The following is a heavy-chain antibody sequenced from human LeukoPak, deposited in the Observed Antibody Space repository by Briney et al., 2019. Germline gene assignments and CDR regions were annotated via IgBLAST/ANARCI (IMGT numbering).Heavy chain of an antibody. CDR2: IYTSGST. CDR1: GGSISRGSYY. J-gene: IGHJ5*02. CDR3: ARELVVAATKMGWFDP. Sequence: SETLSLTCTVSGGSISRGSYYWSWIRQPAGKGLEWIGRIYTSGSTNYNPSLKSRVTISVDTSKNQSSLKLSSVTAAGTAVYYCARELVVAATKMGWFDPWGQGTLVTVSS. V-gene: IGHV4-61*02. D-gene: IGHD2-15*01.